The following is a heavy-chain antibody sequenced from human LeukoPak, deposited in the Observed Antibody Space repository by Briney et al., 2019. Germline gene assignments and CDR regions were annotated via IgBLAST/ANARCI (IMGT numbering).Heavy chain of an antibody. D-gene: IGHD2-15*01. V-gene: IGHV1-2*02. CDR1: GYTFTVYY. Sequence: ASVKVSCKASGYTFTVYYMHWVRQAPGQGLEWMGWINPNSGGTNYAQKFQGRVTMTRDTSMSTAYMELSRLRSDDTAVYYCAREMAGYCSGGSCSDLDYWGQGTLVTVSS. J-gene: IGHJ4*02. CDR3: AREMAGYCSGGSCSDLDY. CDR2: INPNSGGT.